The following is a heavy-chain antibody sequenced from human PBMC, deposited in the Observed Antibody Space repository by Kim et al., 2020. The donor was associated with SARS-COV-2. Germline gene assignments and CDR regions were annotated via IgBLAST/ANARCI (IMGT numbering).Heavy chain of an antibody. D-gene: IGHD3-10*01. CDR1: GFTFSSYV. Sequence: GGSLRLSCAASGFTFSSYVMNWVRQAPGKGLEWVSIISGSGGSTYNADSVKGRFTISRDNSKNTLYLQMNSLRVEDTAVYYCARHMGGSGNYVYGMDVWGQGTTVTVSS. V-gene: IGHV3-23*01. CDR2: ISGSGGST. CDR3: ARHMGGSGNYVYGMDV. J-gene: IGHJ6*02.